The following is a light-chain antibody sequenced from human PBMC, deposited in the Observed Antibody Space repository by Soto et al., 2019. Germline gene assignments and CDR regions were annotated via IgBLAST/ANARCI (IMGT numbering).Light chain of an antibody. CDR2: EVN. Sequence: QSVLTQPPSASGSPGQSVTISCTGTSNDVGGYNYVSWYQQHPGKAPKLMIYEVNKRPSGVPDRFSGSKSGNTASLTVSRLQAEDEADYYCSSFAVSNSFVFGTGTKLTVL. CDR1: SNDVGGYNY. V-gene: IGLV2-8*01. CDR3: SSFAVSNSFV. J-gene: IGLJ1*01.